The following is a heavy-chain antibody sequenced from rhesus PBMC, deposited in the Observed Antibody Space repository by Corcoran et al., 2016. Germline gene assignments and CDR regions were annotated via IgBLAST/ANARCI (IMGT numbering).Heavy chain of an antibody. J-gene: IGHJ4*01. D-gene: IGHD3-28*01. Sequence: QVQLQESGPGLLKPSVTLPLPCAVSGGSISSNYLSWTRQPPGQGLEWLGCVDGGSGSTYNNPGGKAGVTTSTKATKNQFTLELSTVTAADTAVYYCAGADGGYCDFDYWGQGVLVTVSS. CDR3: AGADGGYCDFDY. V-gene: IGHV4-160*01. CDR1: GGSISSNY. CDR2: VDGGSGST.